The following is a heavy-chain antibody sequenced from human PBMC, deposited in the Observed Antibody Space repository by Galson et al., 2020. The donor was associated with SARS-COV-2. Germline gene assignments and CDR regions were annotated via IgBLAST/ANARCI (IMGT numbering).Heavy chain of an antibody. CDR3: AKDFVRGIGYMDV. CDR2: TSATT. CDR1: GFTFSRYG. V-gene: IGHV3-23*01. D-gene: IGHD3-10*02. J-gene: IGHJ6*03. Sequence: GGSLRLSCVASGFTFSRYGMSWVRQAPAPGLEWVATTSATTYYADYVRRRFIISRDDSNNILYLQMNGLSADDTAVYYCAKDFVRGIGYMDVWGPGTTVTVSS.